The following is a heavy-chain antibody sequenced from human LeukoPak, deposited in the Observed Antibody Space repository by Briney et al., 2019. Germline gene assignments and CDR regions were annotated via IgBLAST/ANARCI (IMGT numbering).Heavy chain of an antibody. J-gene: IGHJ4*02. D-gene: IGHD2-2*01. CDR1: GGTFSSYA. CDR2: IIPILGIA. Sequence: SVKVSCKASGGTFSSYAISWVRQAPGQGLEWMGRIIPILGIANYAQKFQGRVTITADKSTSTAYMELRSLRSDDTAVYYCARPAAIVVVPAAMSFDYWGQGTLVTVSS. CDR3: ARPAAIVVVPAAMSFDY. V-gene: IGHV1-69*04.